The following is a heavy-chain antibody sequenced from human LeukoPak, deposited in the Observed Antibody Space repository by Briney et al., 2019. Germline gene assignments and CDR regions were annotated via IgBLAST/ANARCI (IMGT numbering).Heavy chain of an antibody. CDR3: ATVVNRFLEWPYDY. CDR2: FDPEDGET. Sequence: ASVKVSCKVSGYTLTELSMHWVRQAPGKGLEWMGGFDPEDGETIYAQKFQGRVTTTEDTSTDTAYMELSSLRSEDTAVYYCATVVNRFLEWPYDYWRQGTLVTVSS. V-gene: IGHV1-24*01. J-gene: IGHJ4*02. CDR1: GYTLTELS. D-gene: IGHD3-3*01.